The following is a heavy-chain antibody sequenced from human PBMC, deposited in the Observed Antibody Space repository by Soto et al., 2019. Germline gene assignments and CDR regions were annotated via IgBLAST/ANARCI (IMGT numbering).Heavy chain of an antibody. CDR3: ARMETFGSLNWFDP. CDR1: VYIFTNND. V-gene: IGHV1-8*01. CDR2: MNPGSGDT. Sequence: GXSVKVSCKASVYIFTNNDVSWVRQATGQGLEWMGWMNPGSGDTGYAQKFQGRVTMTRDISIATAYMELSSLRSDDTAIYYCARMETFGSLNWFDPWGQGTLATVSS. D-gene: IGHD3-16*01. J-gene: IGHJ5*02.